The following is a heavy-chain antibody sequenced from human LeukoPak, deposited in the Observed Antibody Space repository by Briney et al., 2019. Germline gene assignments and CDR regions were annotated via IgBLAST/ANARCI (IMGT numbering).Heavy chain of an antibody. CDR2: IKQDGSEK. Sequence: PGGSLRLSCAASGFTFSSYWMSWVRQAPGKGLEWVANIKQDGSEKYYVDSVKGRFTISRDNAKNSLYLQMNSLRAEDTVVYYCARLKLLWSNYFDYWGQGTLVTVSS. J-gene: IGHJ4*02. D-gene: IGHD2-2*01. V-gene: IGHV3-7*01. CDR3: ARLKLLWSNYFDY. CDR1: GFTFSSYW.